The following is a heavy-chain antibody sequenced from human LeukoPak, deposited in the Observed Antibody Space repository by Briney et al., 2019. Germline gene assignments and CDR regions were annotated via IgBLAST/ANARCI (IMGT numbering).Heavy chain of an antibody. CDR3: AKTAKTGDGSD. V-gene: IGHV4-38-2*02. D-gene: IGHD7-27*01. Sequence: SETLSLTCTVSGYSISSGYYWGWIRQPPVKGLQWIGIIYESGLTYYNPSLKSRVTISVDTSKNQFSLKLSSVTADDTAVYYCAKTAKTGDGSDWGQGTLVTVSS. CDR1: GYSISSGYY. J-gene: IGHJ4*02. CDR2: IYESGLT.